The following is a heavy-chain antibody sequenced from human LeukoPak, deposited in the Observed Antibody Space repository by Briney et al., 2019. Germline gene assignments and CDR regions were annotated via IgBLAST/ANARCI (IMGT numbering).Heavy chain of an antibody. V-gene: IGHV3-15*01. D-gene: IGHD3-22*01. J-gene: IGHJ4*02. CDR3: TTAAGDYYDSSGYYLSDGIWDY. CDR1: GFTFSSYE. CDR2: IKSKTDGGTT. Sequence: PGGSLRLSCAASGFTFSSYEMNWVRQAPGKGLEWVGRIKSKTDGGTTDYAAPVKGRFTISRDDSKNTLYLQMNSLKTEDTAVYYCTTAAGDYYDSSGYYLSDGIWDYWGQGTLVTVSS.